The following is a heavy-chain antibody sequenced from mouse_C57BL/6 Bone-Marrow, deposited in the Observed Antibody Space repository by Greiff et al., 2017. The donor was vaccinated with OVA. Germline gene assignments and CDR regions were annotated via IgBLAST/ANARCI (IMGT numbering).Heavy chain of an antibody. CDR2: IDPSDSYT. CDR1: GYTFTSYW. CDR3: ARDGYYGGDFDY. V-gene: IGHV1-50*01. J-gene: IGHJ2*01. Sequence: QVQLKQSGAELVKPGASVKLSCKASGYTFTSYWMQWVKQRPGQGLEWIGEIDPSDSYTNYNQKFKGKATLTVDTSSSTAYMQLSSLTSEDSAVYYCARDGYYGGDFDYWGQGTTLTVSS. D-gene: IGHD2-3*01.